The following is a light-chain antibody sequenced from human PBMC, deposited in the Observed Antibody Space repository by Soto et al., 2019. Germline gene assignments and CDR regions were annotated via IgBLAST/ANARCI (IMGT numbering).Light chain of an antibody. CDR3: QQLNSYPPT. V-gene: IGKV1-9*01. CDR1: QGISRY. Sequence: IKLTQSPSSLSASVGDRVTITCRASQGISRYLDWYQQKPGKAPKLLIYAASTLQSGVPSRFSGSGSGTDFTLTISSLQPEDFATYYCQQLNSYPPTFGGGTKVEIK. J-gene: IGKJ4*01. CDR2: AAS.